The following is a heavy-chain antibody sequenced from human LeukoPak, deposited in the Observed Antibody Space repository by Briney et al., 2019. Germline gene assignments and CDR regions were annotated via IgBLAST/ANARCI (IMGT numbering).Heavy chain of an antibody. CDR1: GFTFSGYS. J-gene: IGHJ4*02. D-gene: IGHD3-22*01. Sequence: GGSLRLSCAASGFTFSGYSMNWVRQAPGKGLEWVSSISSSSSYIYYADSVKGRFTISRDNAKNSLYLQMNSLRAEDTAVYYCARGGGDYYDSSELGYWGQGTLVTVSS. CDR2: ISSSSSYI. CDR3: ARGGGDYYDSSELGY. V-gene: IGHV3-21*01.